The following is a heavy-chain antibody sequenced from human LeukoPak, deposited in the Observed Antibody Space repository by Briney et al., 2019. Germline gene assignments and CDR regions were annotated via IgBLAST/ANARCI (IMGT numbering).Heavy chain of an antibody. CDR2: IWYDGTNK. V-gene: IGHV3-33*06. CDR3: AKSYDILTGYYPNLDY. CDR1: GFHFSSYG. D-gene: IGHD3-9*01. J-gene: IGHJ4*02. Sequence: GRSLRLSCAASGFHFSSYGIHWVRQAPGKGLEWVAVIWYDGTNKYYADSVKGRFTISRDNSNNTVYLQMNSLRAEDTAVYYCAKSYDILTGYYPNLDYWGQGTLVTVSS.